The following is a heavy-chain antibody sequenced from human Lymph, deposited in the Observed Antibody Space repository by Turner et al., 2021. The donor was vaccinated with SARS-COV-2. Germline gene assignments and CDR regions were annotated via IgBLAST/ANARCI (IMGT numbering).Heavy chain of an antibody. J-gene: IGHJ5*02. CDR3: ARQTVNNWVDP. CDR2: IFYRGST. CDR1: GGSMNNNY. D-gene: IGHD2-21*02. Sequence: QVQLQESGPRLVKPLETLSLTCTVSGGSMNNNYWSWIRQPPGKRLEWIGFIFYRGSTNYNPSLKSRVTISVDTSDNQFSLKLTSVTAADTAIYYCARQTVNNWVDPWGQGTLVTVSS. V-gene: IGHV4-59*01.